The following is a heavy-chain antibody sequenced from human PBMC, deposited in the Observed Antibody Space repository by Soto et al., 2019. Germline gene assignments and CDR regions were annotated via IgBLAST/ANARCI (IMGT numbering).Heavy chain of an antibody. CDR2: IYYSGST. CDR3: ARGNDFWSGYFPRNYYYYYMDV. J-gene: IGHJ6*03. D-gene: IGHD3-3*01. V-gene: IGHV4-39*01. CDR1: GGSISSSSYY. Sequence: QLQLQESGPGLVKPSETLSLTCTVSGGSISSSSYYWGWIRQPPGKGLEWIGSIYYSGSTYYNPSRKSRVTISVDTSKNQFSLKLSSVTAADTAVYYCARGNDFWSGYFPRNYYYYYMDVWGKGTTVTVSS.